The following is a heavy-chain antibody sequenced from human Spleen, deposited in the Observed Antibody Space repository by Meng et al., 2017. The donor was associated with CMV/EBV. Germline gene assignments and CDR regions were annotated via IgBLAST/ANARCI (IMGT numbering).Heavy chain of an antibody. D-gene: IGHD2-2*02. CDR2: ISHDGNNE. Sequence: YALHCVSHPPGRGVEGVAVISHDGNNEFYADSVQGRFTISRDNSKNTLHLLINSLRAEDPAVYYCSRSHHVRPLCSSPSCYTDNWFDPSGQGTLVTVSS. J-gene: IGHJ5*02. CDR3: SRSHHVRPLCSSPSCYTDNWFDP. V-gene: IGHV3-30*04. CDR1: YA.